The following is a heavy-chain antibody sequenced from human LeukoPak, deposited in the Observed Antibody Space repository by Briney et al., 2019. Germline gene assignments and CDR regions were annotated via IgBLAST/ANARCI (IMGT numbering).Heavy chain of an antibody. Sequence: PSQTLSLTCTVSGGSISSGDYYWSWIRQPPGKGLEWIGYIYYSGSTYYNPSLKSRVTISVDTSKNQFSLKLGSVTAADTAVYYCARVVAATRGLYYYYYGMDVWGQGTTVTVSS. J-gene: IGHJ6*02. D-gene: IGHD2-15*01. CDR1: GGSISSGDYY. CDR2: IYYSGST. CDR3: ARVVAATRGLYYYYYGMDV. V-gene: IGHV4-30-4*01.